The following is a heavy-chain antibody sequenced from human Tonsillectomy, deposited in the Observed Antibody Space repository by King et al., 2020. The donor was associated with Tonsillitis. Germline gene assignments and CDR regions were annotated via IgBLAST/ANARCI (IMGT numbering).Heavy chain of an antibody. V-gene: IGHV3-23*03. J-gene: IGHJ4*02. D-gene: IGHD3-10*01. CDR1: GFTFSAYA. CDR3: AKVSPIEASGSYYNLYFDY. CDR2: IYSGVSST. Sequence: VQLVESGGGLVQPGGSLRLSCAASGFTFSAYAMSWVRQAPGKGLEWVSVIYSGVSSTYFIDSVKGRFTISRDNSKTTLFLQMNSLRAEDTAVYYCAKVSPIEASGSYYNLYFDYWGQGTLVTVSS.